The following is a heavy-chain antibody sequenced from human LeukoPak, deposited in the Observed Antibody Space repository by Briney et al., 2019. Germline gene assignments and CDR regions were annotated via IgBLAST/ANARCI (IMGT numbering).Heavy chain of an antibody. CDR2: IYHSGST. CDR3: ARGDDFWSGYLNWFDP. V-gene: IGHV4-38-2*01. CDR1: GYSISSGYY. D-gene: IGHD3-3*01. J-gene: IGHJ5*02. Sequence: PXXTLSLTCAVSGYSISSGYYWGWIRQPRGKGLEWIGRIYHSGSTYNNPGLKSRVTIKVNKAKNQFSLKLSSVTAADTAVYYCARGDDFWSGYLNWFDPWGQGTLVTVSS.